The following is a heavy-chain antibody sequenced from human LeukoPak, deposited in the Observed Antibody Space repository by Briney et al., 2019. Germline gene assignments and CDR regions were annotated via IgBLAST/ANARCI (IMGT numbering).Heavy chain of an antibody. D-gene: IGHD3-10*01. J-gene: IGHJ4*02. V-gene: IGHV3-23*01. CDR2: ISSSGGST. CDR3: AKAGDAWGFNSPLGGRFDY. CDR1: GFTFSSYG. Sequence: PGGSLRLSCAASGFTFSSYGMSWVRQVPGKGLEWVSTISSSGGSTYNADSVKGRFTISRDNSKNTLYLQMNSLRAEDTAVYYRAKAGDAWGFNSPLGGRFDYWGQGTLVTVSS.